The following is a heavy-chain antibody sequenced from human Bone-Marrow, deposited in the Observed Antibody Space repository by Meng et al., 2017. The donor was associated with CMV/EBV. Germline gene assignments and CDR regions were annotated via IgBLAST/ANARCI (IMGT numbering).Heavy chain of an antibody. CDR1: GYTFTGYY. CDR2: INPNSGGT. CDR3: ARGCIWTKSWRDS. D-gene: IGHD2-21*01. V-gene: IGHV1-2*02. Sequence: ASVKVSCKASGYTFTGYYMHWVRQAPGQGLEWMGWINPNSGGTNYAQKFQGRVTMTRDTSTSTAYMELSRLRSDDTALYYCARGCIWTKSWRDSWGQGTLVTVSS. J-gene: IGHJ4*02.